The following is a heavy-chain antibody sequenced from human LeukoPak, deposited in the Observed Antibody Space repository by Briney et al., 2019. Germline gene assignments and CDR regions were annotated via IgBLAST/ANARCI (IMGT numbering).Heavy chain of an antibody. CDR2: INHSGST. V-gene: IGHV4-34*01. J-gene: IGHJ5*02. D-gene: IGHD3-10*01. CDR1: GGSFSGYY. CDR3: ARQSADYGSGSYGGDWFDP. Sequence: SETLSLTCAVYGGSFSGYYWSWVRQPPGKGLEWIGEINHSGSTYYNPSLKSRVTISVDTSKNQFSLKLSSVTAADTAVYYCARQSADYGSGSYGGDWFDPWGQGTLVTVSS.